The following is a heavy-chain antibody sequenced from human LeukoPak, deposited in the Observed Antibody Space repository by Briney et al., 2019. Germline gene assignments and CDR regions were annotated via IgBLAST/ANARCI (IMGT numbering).Heavy chain of an antibody. J-gene: IGHJ4*02. CDR1: GFTFSSYA. V-gene: IGHV3-23*01. CDR3: AILSNFWTGYLDY. CDR2: ISGSGGST. Sequence: GGSLRLSCAASGFTFSSYAMSWVRQAPGKGLEWVSVISGSGGSTYYADSVKDRFTISRDNPKDTLFLQMNSLRTEDTAVYYCAILSNFWTGYLDYWGQGTLVTVSS. D-gene: IGHD3/OR15-3a*01.